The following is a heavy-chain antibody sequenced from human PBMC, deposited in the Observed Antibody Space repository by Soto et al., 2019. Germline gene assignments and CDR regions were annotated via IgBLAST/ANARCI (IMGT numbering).Heavy chain of an antibody. CDR3: ARDRELVWLVGATTFDY. J-gene: IGHJ4*02. CDR1: GYTFTSYG. D-gene: IGHD1-26*01. V-gene: IGHV1-18*01. Sequence: QVQLVQSGAEVKKPGASVKVSCKASGYTFTSYGISWVRQAPGQGLEWMGWISAYNGNTNYAQKLQGRVTMTTDTSTSTAHMELRSLRSDDTAVYYCARDRELVWLVGATTFDYWGQGTLVTVSS. CDR2: ISAYNGNT.